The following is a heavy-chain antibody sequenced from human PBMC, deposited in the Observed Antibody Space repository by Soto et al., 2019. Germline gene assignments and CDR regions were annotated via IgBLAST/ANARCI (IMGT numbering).Heavy chain of an antibody. CDR1: GGTFSSYA. CDR2: IIPIFGTA. J-gene: IGHJ3*02. CDR3: ARDSGSPLYDAFDI. Sequence: SVKVSCKASGGTFSSYAISWVRQAPGQGLEWMGGIIPIFGTANYAQKFQGRVTITADESTSTAYMELSSLRSEDTAVYYCARDSGSPLYDAFDIWGQGTMVTVSS. V-gene: IGHV1-69*13. D-gene: IGHD3-10*01.